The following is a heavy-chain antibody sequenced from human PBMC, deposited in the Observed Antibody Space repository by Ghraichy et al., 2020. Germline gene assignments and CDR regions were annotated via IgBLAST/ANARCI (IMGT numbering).Heavy chain of an antibody. CDR2: IYHSGST. J-gene: IGHJ4*02. CDR3: ASNGYYSVDY. D-gene: IGHD3-22*01. V-gene: IGHV4-4*02. Sequence: SETLSLTCAVSGGSISNNNRWSWVRQPPGKGLEWIGEIYHSGSTNYNPSLKSRVTISVDKSKNQFSLKLNSVTAADTAVYYCASNGYYSVDYWGQGTLVTVSS. CDR1: GGSISNNNR.